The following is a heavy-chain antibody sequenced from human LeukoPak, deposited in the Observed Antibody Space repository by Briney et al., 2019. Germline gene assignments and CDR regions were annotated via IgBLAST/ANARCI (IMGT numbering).Heavy chain of an antibody. CDR2: IKGDESAR. D-gene: IGHD1-26*01. CDR3: ARDVGGSLDY. CDR1: RFIFIQYG. Sequence: GGSLRLSCVGTRFIFIQYGLASFGQAPGKGLEWVANIKGDESARHQADSVKGRFTISRDNAQRSVYLQMSRLRGEDTGVYYCARDVGGSLDYWGQGTLVTVSS. V-gene: IGHV3-7*01. J-gene: IGHJ4*02.